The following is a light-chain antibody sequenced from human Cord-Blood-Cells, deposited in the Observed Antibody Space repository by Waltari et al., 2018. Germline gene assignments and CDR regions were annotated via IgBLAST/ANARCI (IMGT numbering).Light chain of an antibody. CDR2: GAS. J-gene: IGKJ1*01. V-gene: IGKV3-15*01. Sequence: EIVMTQSPATLSVSPGERATLSCRASQSVSSNLAWYQQKPGQAPRLRIYGASTRATGIPARFSGSGSGTEFTLTISSLQSEDFAVDYCQQYNNWPPGTFGQGTKVEIK. CDR3: QQYNNWPPGT. CDR1: QSVSSN.